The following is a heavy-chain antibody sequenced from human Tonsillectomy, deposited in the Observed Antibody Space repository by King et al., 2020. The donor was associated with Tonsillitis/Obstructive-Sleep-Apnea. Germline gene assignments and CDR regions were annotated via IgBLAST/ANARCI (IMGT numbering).Heavy chain of an antibody. CDR1: GFTFSNAW. CDR3: TTDSGDAIY. J-gene: IGHJ4*02. V-gene: IGHV3-15*01. CDR2: IKSKSDGGST. Sequence: VQLVESGGGLVKPGGSLRLSCAASGFTFSNAWMSWVGKATGTGLECVVRIKSKSDGGSTDYAAPVTGRFTISRDDSKNTLYLQMNSLKTEDPAVYYCTTDSGDAIYWGQGTLVTVSS. D-gene: IGHD2-21*02.